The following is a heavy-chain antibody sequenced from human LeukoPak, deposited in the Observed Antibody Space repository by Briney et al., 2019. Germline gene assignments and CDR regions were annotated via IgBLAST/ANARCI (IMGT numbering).Heavy chain of an antibody. V-gene: IGHV4-34*01. CDR1: GGSFSGYY. Sequence: PSETLSLTCAVYGGSFSGYYWSWIRQPPGKGLEWIGEINHSGSTNYNPSLKSRVTISVDTSKNQFSLKLSSVTAADTAVYYCARQYGSGSYPAEFDYWGQGTLVTVSS. J-gene: IGHJ4*02. CDR2: INHSGST. CDR3: ARQYGSGSYPAEFDY. D-gene: IGHD3-10*01.